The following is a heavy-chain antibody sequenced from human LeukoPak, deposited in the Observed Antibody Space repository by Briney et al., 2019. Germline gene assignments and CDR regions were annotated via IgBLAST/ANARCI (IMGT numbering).Heavy chain of an antibody. Sequence: GGSLRLSCATSGFTFSSYWMSWVRQAPGEGLEWVASIKQEGTDKYYVESVEGRFVISRDNAKNSLYLQMSSLRAEDTGVYYCASRPSITMVRGVINGYWGQGTMVTVSS. CDR3: ASRPSITMVRGVINGY. D-gene: IGHD3-10*01. V-gene: IGHV3-7*01. CDR1: GFTFSSYW. CDR2: IKQEGTDK. J-gene: IGHJ3*01.